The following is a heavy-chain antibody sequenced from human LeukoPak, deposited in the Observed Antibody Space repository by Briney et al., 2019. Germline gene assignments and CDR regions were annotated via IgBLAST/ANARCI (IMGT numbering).Heavy chain of an antibody. CDR3: ARADCLDGAPYLIGP. CDR2: INPNSGVI. J-gene: IGHJ5*02. D-gene: IGHD2-21*01. V-gene: IGHV1-2*02. Sequence: ASVKVSCKASGYTFTDYYMLWVRQAPGQGLEWMGWINPNSGVISSAQKFQGRVTMTRDTSITTVYMEVRWLTSDDTAIYYCARADCLDGAPYLIGPWGQGTLVTVSS. CDR1: GYTFTDYY.